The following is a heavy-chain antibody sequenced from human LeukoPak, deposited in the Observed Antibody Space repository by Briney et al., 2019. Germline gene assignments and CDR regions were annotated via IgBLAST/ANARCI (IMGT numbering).Heavy chain of an antibody. V-gene: IGHV3-74*01. Sequence: GGSLRLSCAASGFTFSSYWMHWVRQAPGKELVWVSRINSDGSSTSYADSVKGRFTISRDNAKNTLYLQMNSLRAEDTAVYYCAREGAGYYDSSGYFDYWGQGTLVTVSS. D-gene: IGHD3-22*01. CDR1: GFTFSSYW. J-gene: IGHJ4*02. CDR2: INSDGSST. CDR3: AREGAGYYDSSGYFDY.